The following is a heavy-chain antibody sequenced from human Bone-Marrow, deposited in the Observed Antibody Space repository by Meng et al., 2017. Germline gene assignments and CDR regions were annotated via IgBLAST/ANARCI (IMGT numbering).Heavy chain of an antibody. D-gene: IGHD4-11*01. V-gene: IGHV4-34*01. Sequence: QLQLQQSGAGLLKPSETLSLPCVVSGGSFSDYYWSWIRQPPGKGLEWIGEINHSGSTNYNPSLEGRATISVDTSQNNLSLRLSSVTAADSAVYYCARGPTTMAHDFDYWGQGTLVTVSS. CDR2: INHSGST. CDR1: GGSFSDYY. CDR3: ARGPTTMAHDFDY. J-gene: IGHJ4*02.